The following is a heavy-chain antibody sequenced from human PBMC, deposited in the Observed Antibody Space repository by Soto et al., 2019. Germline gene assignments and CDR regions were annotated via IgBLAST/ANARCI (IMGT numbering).Heavy chain of an antibody. V-gene: IGHV3-23*05. CDR2: INGGATGT. D-gene: IGHD3-10*01. Sequence: EVQLLESGGSLVQPGGSLRLSCAASGFTFNNYVMNWVRQTPRKGLEWVSAINGGATGTYYADSVKGRFTISRDNSKNTLYLHMNSLRVEDTADYYCAKGSRDSRPYYFDYWGQGTLVTVSS. CDR1: GFTFNNYV. CDR3: AKGSRDSRPYYFDY. J-gene: IGHJ4*02.